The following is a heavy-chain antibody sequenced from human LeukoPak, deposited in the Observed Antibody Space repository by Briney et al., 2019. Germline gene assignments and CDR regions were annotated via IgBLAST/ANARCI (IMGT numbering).Heavy chain of an antibody. V-gene: IGHV3-30*02. CDR1: GFTFSTHG. Sequence: GGSLRLSCAASGFTFSTHGMHWVRQAPGKGLEWVAFIRYDGINKYYADSVKGRFTISRDNVKNLLYLQMNSLRAEDTAVYYCARVQRGIAVALDYWGQGTLATVSS. J-gene: IGHJ4*02. CDR2: IRYDGINK. D-gene: IGHD6-19*01. CDR3: ARVQRGIAVALDY.